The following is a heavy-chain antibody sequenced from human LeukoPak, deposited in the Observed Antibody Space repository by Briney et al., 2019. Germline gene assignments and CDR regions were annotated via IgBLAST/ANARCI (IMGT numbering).Heavy chain of an antibody. V-gene: IGHV3-21*01. CDR1: GFTFSSYS. CDR3: ARGPTVSIGDCSSSSCQADY. Sequence: GGSLRLSCAASGFTFSSYSMNWVRQAPGKGLEWVSSISSSSSYIYYADSVKGRFTISRDNAKNSLYLQMNNLRAEDTAVYYCARGPTVSIGDCSSSSCQADYWGQGTLVTVSS. D-gene: IGHD2-2*01. J-gene: IGHJ4*02. CDR2: ISSSSSYI.